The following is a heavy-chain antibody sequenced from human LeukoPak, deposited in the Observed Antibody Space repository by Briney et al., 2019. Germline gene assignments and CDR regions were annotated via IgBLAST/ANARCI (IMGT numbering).Heavy chain of an antibody. CDR1: GFIFSGSW. CDR2: IKKDGSEK. D-gene: IGHD2-15*01. J-gene: IGHJ4*02. V-gene: IGHV3-7*03. CDR3: TTDTWYSAGH. Sequence: GGSLRLSCTASGFIFSGSWMAWIRQAPGKGLEWVAIIKKDGSEKYYVDSMRGRFTISRDNAKNSLFLQMNSLRAEDTAIYYCTTDTWYSAGHWGQGTLVTVSS.